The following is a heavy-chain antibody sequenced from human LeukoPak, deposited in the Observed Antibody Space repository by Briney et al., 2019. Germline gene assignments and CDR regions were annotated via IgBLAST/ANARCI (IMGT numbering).Heavy chain of an antibody. Sequence: GGSLRLSCAASGFTFSSYAMHWVRQAPGKGLEWVAVISYDGSNKYYADSVKGRFTISRDNSKNTLYLQMNSLRAEDTAVYYCARSMYDYYGMDVWGQGTTVTVSS. CDR2: ISYDGSNK. D-gene: IGHD2-8*01. CDR3: ARSMYDYYGMDV. V-gene: IGHV3-30-3*01. J-gene: IGHJ6*02. CDR1: GFTFSSYA.